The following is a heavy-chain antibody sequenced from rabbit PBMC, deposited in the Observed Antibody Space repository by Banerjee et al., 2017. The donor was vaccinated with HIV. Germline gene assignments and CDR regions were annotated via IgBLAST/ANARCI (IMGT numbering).Heavy chain of an antibody. J-gene: IGHJ3*01. CDR1: GFSFSVSYW. CDR3: ASSSVNYYSNF. D-gene: IGHD1-1*01. V-gene: IGHV1S45*01. Sequence: QEQLEESGGDLVKPEGSLTLTCTASGFSFSVSYWICWVRQAPGKGLEWIACIYAGSSGSAYYAKWAKGRFIISKTSSTTVTLQMTSLTAADTATYFCASSSVNYYSNFWGQGTLVTVS. CDR2: IYAGSSGSA.